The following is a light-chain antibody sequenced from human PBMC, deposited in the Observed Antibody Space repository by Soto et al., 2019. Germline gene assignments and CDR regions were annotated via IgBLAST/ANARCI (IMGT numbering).Light chain of an antibody. J-gene: IGKJ4*01. CDR2: AAS. Sequence: DIQLTQSPSFLSASVGDRVTITCRASQGISSYLAWYQQKPGKDPKLLIYAASTLQSGVPSRFSGSGSGTEFTLTISSQQTEDFATYYCQQLNSYPLTFGGGTKVEIK. CDR1: QGISSY. V-gene: IGKV1-9*01. CDR3: QQLNSYPLT.